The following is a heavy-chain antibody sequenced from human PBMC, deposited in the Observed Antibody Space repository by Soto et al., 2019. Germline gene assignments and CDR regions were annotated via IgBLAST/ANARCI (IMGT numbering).Heavy chain of an antibody. D-gene: IGHD3-22*01. V-gene: IGHV3-11*06. CDR2: ISSSSSYT. CDR1: GFTFSDYY. CDR3: ARAAMIVGEAFDI. Sequence: QVQLVESGGGLVKPGGSLRLSCAASGFTFSDYYMSWIRQAPGKGLEWVSYISSSSSYTNYADSVKGRFTISRDNAKNSLYRQMNSLRAEDTAVYYCARAAMIVGEAFDIGGQGTMVTGSS. J-gene: IGHJ3*02.